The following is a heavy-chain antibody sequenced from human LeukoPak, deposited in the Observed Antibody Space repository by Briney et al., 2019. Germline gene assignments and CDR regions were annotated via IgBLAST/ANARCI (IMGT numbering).Heavy chain of an antibody. J-gene: IGHJ6*02. CDR1: GFTFSNAW. CDR3: AREKDGMDV. CDR2: IKSKPSGGTI. Sequence: GGSLRLSCATSGFTFSNAWMNWVRQAPGKGLEWVGHIKSKPSGGTIDYAAPVKDRFTISRDDSKNTLYLQMNSLRTEDTAVYYCAREKDGMDVWGQGTTVTVSS. V-gene: IGHV3-15*07.